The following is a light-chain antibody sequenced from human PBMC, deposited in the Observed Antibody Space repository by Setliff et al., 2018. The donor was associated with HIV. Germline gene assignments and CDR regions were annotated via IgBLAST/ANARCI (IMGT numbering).Light chain of an antibody. V-gene: IGLV2-11*01. CDR3: AAWHDSLTGYV. J-gene: IGLJ1*01. Sequence: QSALTQPRSVSGSPGQSVTLSCTGTSSDVGGYNWVSWYQQRPGEAPKLIIYDITERPSGVPDRFSGSKSANTASLTISGLQADDEADYYCAAWHDSLTGYVFGTGTKVTV. CDR1: SSDVGGYNW. CDR2: DIT.